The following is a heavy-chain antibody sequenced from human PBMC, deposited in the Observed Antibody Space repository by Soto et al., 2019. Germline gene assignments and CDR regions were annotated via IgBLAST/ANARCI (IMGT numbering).Heavy chain of an antibody. CDR2: IWYDGNNK. Sequence: QLQLVESGGGVVQPGRSLRLSCAASGFTFSSYGMHWVRQAPGKGLEWVAAIWYDGNNKYYADSVKGRFTISRDNSKNTLYLQMNSLRAEDTAVYYCARDHLQVEGNWNDAENFDYWGQGTLVTVSS. CDR1: GFTFSSYG. D-gene: IGHD1-1*01. J-gene: IGHJ4*02. CDR3: ARDHLQVEGNWNDAENFDY. V-gene: IGHV3-33*01.